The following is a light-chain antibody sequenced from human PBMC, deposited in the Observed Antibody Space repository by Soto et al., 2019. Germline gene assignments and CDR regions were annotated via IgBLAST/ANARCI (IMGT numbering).Light chain of an antibody. CDR2: DAS. Sequence: DIQMTQSPSTLSASVGDRVTITCRASQSMNDWLAWYQQKPGKAPKVPIYDASSLQSGVPSRFSGSGSGTEFTLTIDSRQPDDVATYYCLRYNAFSQTFGQGTKVEI. J-gene: IGKJ1*01. CDR1: QSMNDW. V-gene: IGKV1-5*01. CDR3: LRYNAFSQT.